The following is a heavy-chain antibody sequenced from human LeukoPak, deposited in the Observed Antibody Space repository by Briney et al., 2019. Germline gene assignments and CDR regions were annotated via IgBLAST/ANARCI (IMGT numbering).Heavy chain of an antibody. D-gene: IGHD3-22*01. Sequence: GGSLRLSCAASGFTFSSYGMHWVRQAPGKGLEWVAFIRYDGSNKYYADSVKGRFTISRDNSKNTLYLQMSSLRAEDTAVYYCAKGPRRADYYDSKSRWGQGTLVTVSS. CDR3: AKGPRRADYYDSKSR. CDR1: GFTFSSYG. J-gene: IGHJ4*02. V-gene: IGHV3-30*02. CDR2: IRYDGSNK.